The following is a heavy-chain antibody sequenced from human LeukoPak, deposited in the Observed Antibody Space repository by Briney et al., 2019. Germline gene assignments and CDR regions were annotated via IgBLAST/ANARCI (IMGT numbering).Heavy chain of an antibody. D-gene: IGHD3-22*01. CDR1: GDSVSDNSAA. CDR3: ARDLVRRDSSGFYLRAVDDAFDI. Sequence: SQTLSLTCAISGDSVSDNSAAWNWIRQSPSRGLEWLGRTYYRSRWYTEYALSLESRITNESDTSKNQVSLQLDSVTPEDTAVYYCARDLVRRDSSGFYLRAVDDAFDIWGQGTMVTVSS. V-gene: IGHV6-1*01. J-gene: IGHJ3*02. CDR2: TYYRSRWYT.